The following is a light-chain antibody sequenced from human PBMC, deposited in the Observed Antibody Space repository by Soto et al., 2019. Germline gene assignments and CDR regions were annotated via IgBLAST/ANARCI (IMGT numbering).Light chain of an antibody. CDR1: SSDIGAYDY. CDR3: SSYSISTAYL. V-gene: IGLV2-14*01. CDR2: EVS. J-gene: IGLJ1*01. Sequence: QSALTQPPSASGSPGQSVTISCTGTSSDIGAYDYVSWYQQHPGKVPKLILFEVSIRPSGVSYRFSGSKSGNTASLTISGLQAEDEADYFCSSYSISTAYLFGTGTKLTVL.